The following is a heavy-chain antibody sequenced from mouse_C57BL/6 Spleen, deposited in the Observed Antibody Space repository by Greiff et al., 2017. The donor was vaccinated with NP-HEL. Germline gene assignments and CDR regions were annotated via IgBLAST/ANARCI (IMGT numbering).Heavy chain of an antibody. Sequence: VQLKQSGAELVKPGASVKLSCTASGFNIKDYYMHWVKQRTEQGLEWIGRIDPEDGDTKYAPKFQGKATITADTSSNTAYLQLSSLTSEDTAVYYCGRSYDGYYRPWVAYWGQGTLVTVSA. CDR1: GFNIKDYY. D-gene: IGHD2-3*01. J-gene: IGHJ3*01. V-gene: IGHV14-2*01. CDR2: IDPEDGDT. CDR3: GRSYDGYYRPWVAY.